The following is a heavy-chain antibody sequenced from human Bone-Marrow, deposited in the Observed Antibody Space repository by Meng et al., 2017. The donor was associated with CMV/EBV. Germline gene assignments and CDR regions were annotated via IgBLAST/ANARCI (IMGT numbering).Heavy chain of an antibody. CDR1: GYTFSSYG. J-gene: IGHJ4*02. V-gene: IGHV1-18*01. D-gene: IGHD1-26*01. CDR3: AREISGSYSAGGY. Sequence: ASVKVSCKASGYTFSSYGISWVRQAPGQGLEWMGWISAYNGNTNYAQKLQGRVTMTTDTSASTAYRELRSPRSDDTAVYYLAREISGSYSAGGYWGQGTLVTVSS. CDR2: ISAYNGNT.